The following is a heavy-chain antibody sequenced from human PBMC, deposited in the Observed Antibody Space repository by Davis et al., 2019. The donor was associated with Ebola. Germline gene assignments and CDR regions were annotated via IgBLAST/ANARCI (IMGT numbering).Heavy chain of an antibody. V-gene: IGHV4-34*01. J-gene: IGHJ3*01. CDR1: GESFSGYY. CDR3: ASNPGGA. CDR2: INHSGST. D-gene: IGHD1-14*01. Sequence: GSLRLSCALYGESFSGYYWSWIRQPPGKGLEWIGEINHSGSTNYNPSLKSRVTISVDTSKNQFSLKLSSVTAADTAVYYCASNPGGAWGQGTMVTVSS.